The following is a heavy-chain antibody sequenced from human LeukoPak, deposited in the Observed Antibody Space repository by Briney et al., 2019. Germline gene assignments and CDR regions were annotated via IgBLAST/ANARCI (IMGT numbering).Heavy chain of an antibody. V-gene: IGHV3-7*01. J-gene: IGHJ4*02. D-gene: IGHD3-3*02. CDR3: ARDRHFWSGYYKSGFDY. CDR2: IKQDGSEK. CDR1: GFTFSSYW. Sequence: PGGSLRLSCAASGFTFSSYWMSWVRQAPGKGLEWVANIKQDGSEKYYVDSVKGRFTISRDNAKNSLYLQMNSLRAEDTAVYYCARDRHFWSGYYKSGFDYWGQGTLVTVSS.